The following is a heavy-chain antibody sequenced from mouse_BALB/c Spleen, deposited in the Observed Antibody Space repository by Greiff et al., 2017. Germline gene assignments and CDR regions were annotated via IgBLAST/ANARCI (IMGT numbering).Heavy chain of an antibody. CDR1: GYTFTSYV. J-gene: IGHJ4*01. Sequence: QLQQSGPELVKPGASVKMSCKASGYTFTSYVMYWVKQKPGQGLEWIGYINPYNDGTKYNEKFKGKATLTSDKSSSTAYMELISLTSEDSAVYYCARYSYGSSLYAMDYWGQGTSVTVAA. CDR2: INPYNDGT. CDR3: ARYSYGSSLYAMDY. D-gene: IGHD1-1*01. V-gene: IGHV1-14*01.